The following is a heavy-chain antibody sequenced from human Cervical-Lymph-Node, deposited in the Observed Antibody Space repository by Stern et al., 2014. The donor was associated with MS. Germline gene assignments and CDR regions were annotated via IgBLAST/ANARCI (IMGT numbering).Heavy chain of an antibody. CDR1: GGSVSSTNW. CDR3: ARERQQYCNSEGCSYWYFDL. J-gene: IGHJ2*01. Sequence: QVQLQESGPGLVKPSGTLSLTCAVSGGSVSSTNWWSWVRQSPGKGLEWIGNIYPSGASNYRPSLRSRVSISRDNSKNHRSLPLTSGTAADTAVYYCARERQQYCNSEGCSYWYFDLWGRGTLVTVSS. V-gene: IGHV4-4*02. D-gene: IGHD2/OR15-2a*01. CDR2: IYPSGAS.